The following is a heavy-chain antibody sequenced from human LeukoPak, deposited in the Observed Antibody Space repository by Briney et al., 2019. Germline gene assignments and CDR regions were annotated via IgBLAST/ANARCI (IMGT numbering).Heavy chain of an antibody. CDR1: VYTFTSYD. J-gene: IGHJ5*02. Sequence: ASVKVSCKASVYTFTSYDINWVRQATGQGLEWMGWMNPNSGNTGYAQKFQGRVTMTRNTSISTAYMELSSLRSEDTAVYYCARGGYSSSWYDSGTELKFDPWGQGTLVTVSS. D-gene: IGHD6-13*01. CDR3: ARGGYSSSWYDSGTELKFDP. CDR2: MNPNSGNT. V-gene: IGHV1-8*01.